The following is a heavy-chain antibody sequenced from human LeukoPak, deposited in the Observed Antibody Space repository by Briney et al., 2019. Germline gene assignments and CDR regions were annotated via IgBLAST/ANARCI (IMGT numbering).Heavy chain of an antibody. CDR1: GYTFTGYY. V-gene: IGHV1-2*02. CDR2: INPNSGGT. D-gene: IGHD3-3*01. Sequence: ASVKVSCKASGYTFTGYYMHWVRQAPGQGLEWMGWINPNSGGTNYAQKFQGRVTMTRDTSISTAYMELSRLRSDDTAVYYCARAYYDFWSGHYYYYYYMDVWGKGTTVTVSS. J-gene: IGHJ6*03. CDR3: ARAYYDFWSGHYYYYYYMDV.